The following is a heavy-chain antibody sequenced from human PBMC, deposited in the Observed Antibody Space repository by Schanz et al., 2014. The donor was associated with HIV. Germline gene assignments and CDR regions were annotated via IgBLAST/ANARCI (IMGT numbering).Heavy chain of an antibody. Sequence: QVQLQESGPGLVKPSETLSLTCTVSGGSISSYYWSWIRQPPGKGLEWIGYIYYSGNTNYNPSLKSRVTISVAPPKNNSSLKLASVTAADTAVYYCARHIREYRLRWFDPWGQGTLVTVSS. CDR2: IYYSGNT. J-gene: IGHJ5*02. CDR3: ARHIREYRLRWFDP. V-gene: IGHV4-59*08. D-gene: IGHD2-21*01. CDR1: GGSISSYY.